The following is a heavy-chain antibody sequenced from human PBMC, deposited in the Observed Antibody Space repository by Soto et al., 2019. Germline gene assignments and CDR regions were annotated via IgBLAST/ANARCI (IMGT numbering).Heavy chain of an antibody. J-gene: IGHJ4*02. D-gene: IGHD3-10*01. Sequence: QVQLQESGPGLVKPSQTLSLTCTVSGGSISSGDYYWSWIRQPPGKGLEWIGYIYYSGSTYYNPSLKSRVTISVDTSKYQFSLKLSSVTAADTAVYYCARFSPGGGGLFDYWGQGTLVTVSS. V-gene: IGHV4-30-4*01. CDR2: IYYSGST. CDR3: ARFSPGGGGLFDY. CDR1: GGSISSGDYY.